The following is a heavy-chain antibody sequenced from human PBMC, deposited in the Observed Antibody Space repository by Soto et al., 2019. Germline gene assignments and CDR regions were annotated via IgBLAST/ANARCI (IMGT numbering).Heavy chain of an antibody. J-gene: IGHJ4*02. CDR3: ARGFWSGYYANY. V-gene: IGHV4-59*08. CDR1: GGSISSYY. CDR2: IYYSGST. Sequence: SETLSLTCTVSGGSISSYYWSWIRQPPGKELEWIGYIYYSGSTNYNPSLKSRVTISVDTSKNQFSLKLSSVTAADTAVYYCARGFWSGYYANYWGQGTLVTVSS. D-gene: IGHD3-3*01.